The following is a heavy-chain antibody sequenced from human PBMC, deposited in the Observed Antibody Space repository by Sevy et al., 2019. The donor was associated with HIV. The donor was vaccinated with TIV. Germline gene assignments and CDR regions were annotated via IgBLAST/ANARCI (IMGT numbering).Heavy chain of an antibody. V-gene: IGHV1-69*13. CDR1: GRTFSSYA. CDR2: IIPMFATA. J-gene: IGHJ4*02. CDR3: ARSMSWYASFDY. D-gene: IGHD6-13*01. Sequence: ASVKVSCKASGRTFSSYAFSWVRQAPGQGLEWMGGIIPMFATANYVQKIQGRVTITADESTSTAYMELSSLRSEDTAVYYCARSMSWYASFDYWGQVTLVTVSS.